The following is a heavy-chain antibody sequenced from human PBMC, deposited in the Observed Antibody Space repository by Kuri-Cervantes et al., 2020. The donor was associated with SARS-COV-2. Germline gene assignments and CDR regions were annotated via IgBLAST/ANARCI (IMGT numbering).Heavy chain of an antibody. Sequence: SETLSLTCTVSGGSIRGSSYYWAWIRQPPGKGLEWIASMYYSGSTYYNPSLKSRVTTSVDTSKKQLSLKLSSVTAADTAVYYCARHGVGGLNWFDPWGQGTLVTVSS. V-gene: IGHV4-39*01. CDR3: ARHGVGGLNWFDP. CDR2: MYYSGST. CDR1: GGSIRGSSYY. D-gene: IGHD3-16*01. J-gene: IGHJ5*02.